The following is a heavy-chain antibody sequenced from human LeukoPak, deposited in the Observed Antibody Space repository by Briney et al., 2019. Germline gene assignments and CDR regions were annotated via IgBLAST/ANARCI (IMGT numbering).Heavy chain of an antibody. CDR1: GGSISSYY. Sequence: SETLSLTCTVSGGSISSYYWSWIRQPPGKGLEWIGYIYYSGSTNYNPSLKSRVTISVDTSKNQFSLKLSSVTAADTAVYYCARVESGSYFLLGYWGQGTLVTVSS. V-gene: IGHV4-59*01. CDR2: IYYSGST. CDR3: ARVESGSYFLLGY. D-gene: IGHD1-26*01. J-gene: IGHJ4*02.